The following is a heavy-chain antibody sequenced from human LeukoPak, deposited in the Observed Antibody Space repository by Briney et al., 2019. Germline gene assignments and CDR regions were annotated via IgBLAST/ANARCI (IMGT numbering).Heavy chain of an antibody. CDR2: ISGSGGST. V-gene: IGHV3-23*01. Sequence: GGSLRLSCAASGFTFSSDAMSWVRQAPGKGLEWVSAISGSGGSTYYADSVKGRFTISRDNSKNTLYLQMNSLRAEDTAVYYCAKGEYYDYYDSSSSNDDYWGQGTLVTVSS. CDR3: AKGEYYDYYDSSSSNDDY. D-gene: IGHD3-22*01. J-gene: IGHJ4*02. CDR1: GFTFSSDA.